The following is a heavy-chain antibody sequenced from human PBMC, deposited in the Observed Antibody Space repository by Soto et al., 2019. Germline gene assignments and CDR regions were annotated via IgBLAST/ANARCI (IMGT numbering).Heavy chain of an antibody. Sequence: EVQLLESGGGFIQPGGSLRLSCAASGFTFSNYAVSWVRQAPGKGLEWVSAISGIGASTFYADSVKGRFTISRDNSKNTLFLQMSSLRAEDTAIYYCAKSRLLVAVAAFFDYWGQGTLVTVSS. CDR3: AKSRLLVAVAAFFDY. V-gene: IGHV3-23*01. J-gene: IGHJ4*02. CDR2: ISGIGAST. D-gene: IGHD2-15*01. CDR1: GFTFSNYA.